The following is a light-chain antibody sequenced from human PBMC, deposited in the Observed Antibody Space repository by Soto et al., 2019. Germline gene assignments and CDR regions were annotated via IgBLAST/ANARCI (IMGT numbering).Light chain of an antibody. V-gene: IGLV1-36*01. J-gene: IGLJ1*01. Sequence: QSVLTQPPSVSEAPRQRVTISCSGSSSNIGNNAVNWYQQLPGKAPKLLIYYDDLLPSGVSDRFSGSKSGTSASLAISGLESEDEGGYYCAEWDDSLNGYVFGTGTKLTVL. CDR1: SSNIGNNA. CDR3: AEWDDSLNGYV. CDR2: YDD.